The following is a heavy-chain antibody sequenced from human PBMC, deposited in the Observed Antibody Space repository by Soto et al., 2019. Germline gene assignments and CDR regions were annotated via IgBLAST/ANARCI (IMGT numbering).Heavy chain of an antibody. CDR2: ISGSGGST. V-gene: IGHV3-23*01. CDR3: AKAPVLRFLEWSWGRYMDV. J-gene: IGHJ6*03. Sequence: GGSLRLSCAASGFTFSSYAMSWVRQAPGKGLEWVSAISGSGGSTYYADSVMGRFTISRDNSKNTLYLQMNSLRAEDTAVYYCAKAPVLRFLEWSWGRYMDVWGKGTTVTVSS. CDR1: GFTFSSYA. D-gene: IGHD3-3*01.